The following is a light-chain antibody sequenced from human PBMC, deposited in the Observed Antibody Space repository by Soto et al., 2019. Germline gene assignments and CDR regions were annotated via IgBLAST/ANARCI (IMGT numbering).Light chain of an antibody. V-gene: IGKV3-20*01. CDR3: QQSGSSPQT. J-gene: IGKJ5*01. CDR2: GAS. CDR1: QTVSSNY. Sequence: DIVLAQSPGTLSLSPGERATLSCRASQTVSSNYLAWYQQKFGQAPRLLIYGASSRATGIPDRFSGSGSGTDFTLTISRLEPEDFAVYFCQQSGSSPQTFGQGTRLDIK.